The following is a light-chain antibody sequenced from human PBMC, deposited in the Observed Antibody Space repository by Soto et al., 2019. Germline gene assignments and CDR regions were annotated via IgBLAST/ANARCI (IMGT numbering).Light chain of an antibody. Sequence: LAQPPSASGTPGQRVSISCSGSSSNIGTSSVNWYQHVPGAAPQLLIYSNDQRPLEVPDRFSGSKSGTSASLAISGLQSDDEGDYYCAAWDDSLNGWVFGGGTKLTVL. CDR2: SND. V-gene: IGLV1-44*01. J-gene: IGLJ3*02. CDR3: AAWDDSLNGWV. CDR1: SSNIGTSS.